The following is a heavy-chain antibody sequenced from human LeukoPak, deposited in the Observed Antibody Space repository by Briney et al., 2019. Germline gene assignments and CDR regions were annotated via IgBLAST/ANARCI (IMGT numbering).Heavy chain of an antibody. Sequence: SETLSLTCTVSGGSISSYYWSWIRQPPGKGLEWIGYIYYTGSTNYNPSLRSRVSISVGTSKKQLSLKMTSMTAADTAVYFCARGGWLQSLDYWGQGSLVTVS. J-gene: IGHJ4*02. CDR3: ARGGWLQSLDY. CDR2: IYYTGST. D-gene: IGHD5-24*01. CDR1: GGSISSYY. V-gene: IGHV4-59*01.